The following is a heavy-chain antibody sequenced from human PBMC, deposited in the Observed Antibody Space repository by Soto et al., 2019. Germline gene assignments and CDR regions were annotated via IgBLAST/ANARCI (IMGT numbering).Heavy chain of an antibody. V-gene: IGHV4-31*03. CDR3: ARDGGDTLTAHYGMDV. J-gene: IGHJ6*02. D-gene: IGHD3-9*01. CDR2: IYYSGST. CDR1: GGSISSGGYY. Sequence: SETLSLTCTVSGGSISSGGYYWSWIRQHPGKGLEWIGYIYYSGSTYYNPSLKSRVTISVDTSKNQFSLKLSSVTAADTAVYYCARDGGDTLTAHYGMDVWGQGTTVT.